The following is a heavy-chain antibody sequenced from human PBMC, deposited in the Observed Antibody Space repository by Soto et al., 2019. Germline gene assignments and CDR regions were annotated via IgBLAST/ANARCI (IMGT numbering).Heavy chain of an antibody. Sequence: QVQLVESGGGVVQPGRSLRLSCAASGFTFSSYGMHWVRQAPGKGLEWVAVISYDGSNKYYADSVKGRFTISRDNSKNTLYRQMNSLRAEDTAVYYCAKDLYYYGSGGFDYWGQGTLVTVSS. D-gene: IGHD3-10*01. CDR1: GFTFSSYG. J-gene: IGHJ4*02. CDR3: AKDLYYYGSGGFDY. CDR2: ISYDGSNK. V-gene: IGHV3-30*18.